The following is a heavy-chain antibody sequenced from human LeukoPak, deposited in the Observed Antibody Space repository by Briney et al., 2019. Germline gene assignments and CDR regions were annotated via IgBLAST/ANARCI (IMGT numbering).Heavy chain of an antibody. J-gene: IGHJ5*02. CDR2: IYHSETT. CDR3: ARLGTWFDP. Sequence: SETLSLTCTVSGGSISSSIYYWGWIRQPPGKGLEWIVNIYHSETTYYNPSLKRRVTISVDTSKNQFSLKLSSVTAADTAVYYCARLGTWFDPWGQGTLVTVSS. CDR1: GGSISSSIYY. V-gene: IGHV4-39*01. D-gene: IGHD1-1*01.